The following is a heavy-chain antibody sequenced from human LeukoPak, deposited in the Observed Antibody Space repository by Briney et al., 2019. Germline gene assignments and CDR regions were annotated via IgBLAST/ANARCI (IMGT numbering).Heavy chain of an antibody. J-gene: IGHJ4*02. CDR2: IYSGGST. CDR3: ASATNFDY. CDR1: GFTFSSYS. D-gene: IGHD5-12*01. V-gene: IGHV3-53*01. Sequence: PGGSLRLSCAASGFTFSSYSMNWVRQAPGKGLEWVSVIYSGGSTYYADSVKGRFTISRDNSKNTLYLQMNSLRAEDTAVYYCASATNFDYWGQGTLVTVSS.